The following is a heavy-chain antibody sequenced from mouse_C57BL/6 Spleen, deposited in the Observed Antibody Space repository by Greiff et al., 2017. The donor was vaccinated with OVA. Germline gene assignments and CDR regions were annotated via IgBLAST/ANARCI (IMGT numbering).Heavy chain of an antibody. CDR3: AREGDYYGSSYGSGWYFDV. Sequence: EVKLVESGPGLVKPSQSLSLTCSVTGYSITSGYYWNWIRQFPGNKLEWMGYISYDGSNNYNPSLKNRISITRDTSKNQFFLKLNSVTTEDTATYYCAREGDYYGSSYGSGWYFDVWGTGTTVTVSS. D-gene: IGHD1-1*01. V-gene: IGHV3-6*01. CDR2: ISYDGSN. CDR1: GYSITSGYY. J-gene: IGHJ1*03.